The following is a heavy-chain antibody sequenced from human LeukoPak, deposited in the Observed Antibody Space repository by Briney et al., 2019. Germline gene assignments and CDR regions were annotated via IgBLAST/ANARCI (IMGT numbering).Heavy chain of an antibody. CDR1: GYTFTSYG. V-gene: IGHV1-18*01. Sequence: ASVKVSCKASGYTFTSYGISWVRQAPGQGLEWMGWISAYNGNTNYAQKLQGRVTMTTDTSTSTAYMELRGLRSDDTAVYYCAREGDCGGDCYPEYFQHWGQGTLVTVSS. D-gene: IGHD2-21*02. CDR3: AREGDCGGDCYPEYFQH. CDR2: ISAYNGNT. J-gene: IGHJ1*01.